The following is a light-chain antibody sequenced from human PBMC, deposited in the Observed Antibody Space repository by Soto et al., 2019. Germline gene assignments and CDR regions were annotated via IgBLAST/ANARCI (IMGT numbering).Light chain of an antibody. J-gene: IGKJ1*01. Sequence: QSRSTVCGAREEGVIRSCRASQSVSSNLAWYQQKPGQAPRLLIYGASNRAAGIPARFSGSGSGTDFTLTISDVEPEDFAVYYCHQRQSWPRTFGQGTRVDIK. V-gene: IGKV3-11*01. CDR2: GAS. CDR1: QSVSSN. CDR3: HQRQSWPRT.